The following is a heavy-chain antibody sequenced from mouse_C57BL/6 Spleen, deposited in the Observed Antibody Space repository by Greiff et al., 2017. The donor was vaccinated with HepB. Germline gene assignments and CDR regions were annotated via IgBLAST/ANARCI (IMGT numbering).Heavy chain of an antibody. CDR3: ARGNYGSPWFAY. V-gene: IGHV14-3*01. CDR2: IDPADGNT. Sequence: EVQLQQSVAELVRPGASVKLSCTASGFNIKNTYMHWVKQRPEQGLEWIGRIDPADGNTKYAPKFQGKATLTADASSNTAYLPLSSLTSEDTAIYYCARGNYGSPWFAYWGQGTLVTVSA. J-gene: IGHJ3*01. CDR1: GFNIKNTY. D-gene: IGHD1-1*01.